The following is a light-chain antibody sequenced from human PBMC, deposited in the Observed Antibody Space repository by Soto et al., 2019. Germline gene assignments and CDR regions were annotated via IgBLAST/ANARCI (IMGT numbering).Light chain of an antibody. CDR3: QQDNNWPLT. V-gene: IGKV3-15*01. CDR2: DAS. J-gene: IGKJ4*01. Sequence: EIVMTHSPATLSVSPGERATLSCRASQSVNNNLAWYQQKPGQAPRLLIYDASTRATGIPARFSGSGSGTDFTLTISSLQSEDFAVYYCQQDNNWPLTFGGGTKVDIK. CDR1: QSVNNN.